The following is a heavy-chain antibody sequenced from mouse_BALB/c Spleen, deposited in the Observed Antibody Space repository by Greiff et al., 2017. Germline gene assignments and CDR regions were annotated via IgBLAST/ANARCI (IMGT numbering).Heavy chain of an antibody. CDR3: ARHPYDYEGTWFAY. CDR1: GFAFSSYD. D-gene: IGHD2-4*01. CDR2: ISSGGGST. V-gene: IGHV5-12-1*01. Sequence: EVKLMESGGGLVKPGGSLKLSCAASGFAFSSYDMSWVRQTPEKRLEWVAYISSGGGSTYYPDTVKGRFTISRDNAKNTLYLQMSSLKSEDTAMYYCARHPYDYEGTWFAYWGQGTLVTVSA. J-gene: IGHJ3*01.